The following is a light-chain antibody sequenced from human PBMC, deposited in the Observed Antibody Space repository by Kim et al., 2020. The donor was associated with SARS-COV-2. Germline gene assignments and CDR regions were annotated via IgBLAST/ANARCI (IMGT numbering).Light chain of an antibody. V-gene: IGKV1-5*03. CDR3: QHYNNYPLT. Sequence: DIQMTQSPSTLSASVGDRVSITCRASHSISTWLAWFQQKPGKAPNLLIYKASSLQSGVPSRFSGSGSGTEFTLTISSLQPDDFATYYCQHYNNYPLTFGGGTKVEIK. CDR2: KAS. J-gene: IGKJ4*01. CDR1: HSISTW.